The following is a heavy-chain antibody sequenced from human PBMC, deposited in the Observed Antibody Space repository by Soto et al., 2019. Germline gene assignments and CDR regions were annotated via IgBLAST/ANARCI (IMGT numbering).Heavy chain of an antibody. D-gene: IGHD3-22*01. V-gene: IGHV1-69*01. CDR2: IIPIFGTA. J-gene: IGHJ4*02. CDR1: GGTFSSYA. Sequence: QVQLVQSGAEVKKPGSSVKVSCKASGGTFSSYAISWVRQAPGQGLEWMGGIIPIFGTANYAQKFQGRVTITVDESTSTAYMELSSLRSEDTAVYYCAADYDSSGYYFFDYWGQGTLVTVSS. CDR3: AADYDSSGYYFFDY.